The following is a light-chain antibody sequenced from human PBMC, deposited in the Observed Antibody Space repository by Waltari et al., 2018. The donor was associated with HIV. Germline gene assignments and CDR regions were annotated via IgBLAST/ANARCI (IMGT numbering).Light chain of an antibody. J-gene: IGLJ3*02. V-gene: IGLV2-8*01. CDR3: SSYGDSLRVL. CDR2: EVT. Sequence: QSALTQPPSASGSLGQSVTISCPGSSSDIGAYDFVSWFQQHPHRAPKLLLYEVTRRPSTVSARFSGSRSGNTAFLTVAGLQPDDEATYFCSSYGDSLRVLFGGGTNVTVL. CDR1: SSDIGAYDF.